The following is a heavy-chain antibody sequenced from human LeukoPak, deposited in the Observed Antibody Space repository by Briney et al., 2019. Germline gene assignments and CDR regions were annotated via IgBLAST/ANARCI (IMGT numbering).Heavy chain of an antibody. Sequence: GGSLRLSCAASGFTFSSYAMSWVRQAPGKGLEWVSSISVSGGSTYYADSVKGRSTISRDNSKNTLYLQMNSLRAEDTAVYYCAKGLLVSFFDYWGQGTLVTVSS. CDR1: GFTFSSYA. CDR2: ISVSGGST. J-gene: IGHJ4*02. V-gene: IGHV3-23*01. CDR3: AKGLLVSFFDY. D-gene: IGHD6-6*01.